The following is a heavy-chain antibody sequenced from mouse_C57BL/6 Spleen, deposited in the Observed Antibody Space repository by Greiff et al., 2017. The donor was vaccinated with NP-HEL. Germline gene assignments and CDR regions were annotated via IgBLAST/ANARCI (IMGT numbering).Heavy chain of an antibody. V-gene: IGHV1-18*01. Sequence: VQLQQSGPELVKPGASVKIPCKASGYTFTDYNMDWVKQSHGKSLEWIGDINPNNGGTIYNQKFKGKATLTVDKSSSTAYMALRSLTSEDTAVYYCARGITTVAGYFDVWGTGTTVTVSS. CDR2: INPNNGGT. CDR1: GYTFTDYN. CDR3: ARGITTVAGYFDV. D-gene: IGHD1-1*01. J-gene: IGHJ1*03.